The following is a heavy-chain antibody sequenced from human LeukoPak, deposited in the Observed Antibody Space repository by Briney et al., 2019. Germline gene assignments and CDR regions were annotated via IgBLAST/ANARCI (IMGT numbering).Heavy chain of an antibody. Sequence: GGSLRLSCAASGFTFSSSVMHWVRQAPGKGLEWVAVIWFDGSNKYYADSVKGRFTISRDNSKNTLYLQMYSLRAEDTAVYYCAREGLLHWGQGTLVTVSS. CDR2: IWFDGSNK. V-gene: IGHV3-33*01. J-gene: IGHJ4*02. CDR1: GFTFSSSV. CDR3: AREGLLH. D-gene: IGHD3-22*01.